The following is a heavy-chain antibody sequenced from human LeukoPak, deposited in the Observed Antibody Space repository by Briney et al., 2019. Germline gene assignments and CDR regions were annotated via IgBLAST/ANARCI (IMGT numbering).Heavy chain of an antibody. J-gene: IGHJ4*02. CDR3: ARIMVRGVIATPYFDY. D-gene: IGHD3-10*01. V-gene: IGHV4-59*08. CDR1: GGSISSYY. CDR2: IYYSGST. Sequence: SETLSLTCTVSGGSISSYYWNWIRQPPGKGLEWIGYIYYSGSTIYNPSLKSRVTISVDTSKNQFSLKLSSVTAADTAVYYCARIMVRGVIATPYFDYWGQGTLVTVSS.